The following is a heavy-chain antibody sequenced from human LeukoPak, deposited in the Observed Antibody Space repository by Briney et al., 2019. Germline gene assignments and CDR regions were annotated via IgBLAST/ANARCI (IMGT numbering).Heavy chain of an antibody. V-gene: IGHV4-30-2*01. CDR2: IYHSGST. CDR3: AFLLEGGGSFSP. D-gene: IGHD2-15*01. J-gene: IGHJ5*02. CDR1: GGSISSGGYY. Sequence: PSETLSLTCTVSGGSISSGGYYWSWIRQPPGKGLEWIGYIYHSGSTYYDPSLKSRVTISVDRSKNRFSLKLSSVTAADTAVYYCAFLLEGGGSFSPWGQGTLVTVSS.